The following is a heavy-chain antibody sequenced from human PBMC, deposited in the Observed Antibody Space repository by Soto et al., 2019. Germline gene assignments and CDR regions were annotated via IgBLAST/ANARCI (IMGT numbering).Heavy chain of an antibody. CDR2: ISSTTNYI. Sequence: GSLRLSCAASGFTFIRYSMNWFRQSPGKGLEWVSSISSTTNYIYYADSMKGRFTVSRDNAKNSVYLDMNSLSAEDTAVYYCARESEDLTSNFDYWGQGTLVTVSS. CDR3: ARESEDLTSNFDY. J-gene: IGHJ4*02. CDR1: GFTFIRYS. V-gene: IGHV3-21*01.